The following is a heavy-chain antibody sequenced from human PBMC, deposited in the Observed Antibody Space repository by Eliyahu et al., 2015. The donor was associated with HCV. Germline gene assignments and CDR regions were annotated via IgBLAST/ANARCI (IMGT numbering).Heavy chain of an antibody. CDR1: GFTFSAYS. CDR2: ISSSSSAI. Sequence: EVQLVESGGDLVQPGGSLRLSCAASGFTFSAYSMNWVRQAPGKGLEWXSYISSSSSAIYYADSVKGRFTISRDNARNSLYLQMNSLKAEDTAVYYCASRQDYWGQGTLVTVSS. CDR3: ASRQDY. V-gene: IGHV3-48*04. J-gene: IGHJ4*02.